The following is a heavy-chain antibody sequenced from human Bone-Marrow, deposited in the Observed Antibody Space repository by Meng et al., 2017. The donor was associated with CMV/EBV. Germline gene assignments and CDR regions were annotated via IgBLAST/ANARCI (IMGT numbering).Heavy chain of an antibody. CDR2: INPNSGGT. D-gene: IGHD3-22*01. V-gene: IGHV1-2*02. CDR1: GYTFTGYY. Sequence: ALVKVSCKASGYTFTGYYMHWVRQAPGQGLEWMGWINPNSGGTNYAQKFQGRVTMTRDTSISTAYMELSRLRSDDTAVYYCARSNDYYDSSGYGGDAFDIWGQGTRVTVSS. J-gene: IGHJ3*02. CDR3: ARSNDYYDSSGYGGDAFDI.